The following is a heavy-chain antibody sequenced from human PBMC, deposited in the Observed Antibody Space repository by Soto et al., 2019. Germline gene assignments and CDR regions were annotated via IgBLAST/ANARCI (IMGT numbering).Heavy chain of an antibody. CDR2: IWYDGSNK. J-gene: IGHJ4*02. Sequence: QVQLVESGGGVVQPGRSLRLSCAASGFTFSSYGMHWVRQAPGKGLEWVAVIWYDGSNKYYADSVKGRFTISRDNSKNPLYLQLNSRRAGDTVVYYGAGGGVYYDSSGYFDYWGQGTLVTVSS. D-gene: IGHD3-22*01. CDR3: AGGGVYYDSSGYFDY. V-gene: IGHV3-33*01. CDR1: GFTFSSYG.